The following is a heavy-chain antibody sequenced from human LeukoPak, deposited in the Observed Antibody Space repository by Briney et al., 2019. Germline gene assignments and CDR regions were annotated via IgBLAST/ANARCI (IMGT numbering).Heavy chain of an antibody. CDR3: AGVFCSSTSCQKTFDY. CDR2: IYYNGRT. Sequence: SETLSLTCSVSGGSISSYYWSWIRQPPGKGLEWIGYIYYNGRTHYNPSLESRVTISVDTSKNQFSLQLHSVTAADTAVYYCAGVFCSSTSCQKTFDYWGQGSLVTVSS. J-gene: IGHJ4*02. D-gene: IGHD2-2*01. V-gene: IGHV4-59*01. CDR1: GGSISSYY.